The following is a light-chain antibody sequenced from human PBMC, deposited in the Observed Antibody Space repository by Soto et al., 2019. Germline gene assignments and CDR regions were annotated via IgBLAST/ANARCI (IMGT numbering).Light chain of an antibody. CDR1: SSDVGAYNY. V-gene: IGLV2-11*01. J-gene: IGLJ2*01. Sequence: QSALTQPRSVSGSPGQSVTISCTGTSSDVGAYNYVSWYQQYPGKAPKVMIYDVTKRPSGVPDRFSGSKSGNTASLTISGLQAEDEADYYCCSYAGSYTLFFGGGTKLTVL. CDR3: CSYAGSYTLF. CDR2: DVT.